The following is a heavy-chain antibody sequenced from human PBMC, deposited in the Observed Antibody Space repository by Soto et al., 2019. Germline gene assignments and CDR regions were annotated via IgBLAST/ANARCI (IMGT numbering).Heavy chain of an antibody. J-gene: IGHJ4*02. CDR1: GFSCSDYG. D-gene: IGHD5-12*01. CDR3: AKDVAAITHFFEH. CDR2: ISYDGSDK. Sequence: QAQLVESGGGVVQPGRALTLSCVASGFSCSDYGMHWVRQAPVNGLEWVAIISYDGSDKSYAYSVKGRITTSRDNSKNTLFLQMNSLRPEDTAVYFCAKDVAAITHFFEHWGRGVLVTVSS. V-gene: IGHV3-30*18.